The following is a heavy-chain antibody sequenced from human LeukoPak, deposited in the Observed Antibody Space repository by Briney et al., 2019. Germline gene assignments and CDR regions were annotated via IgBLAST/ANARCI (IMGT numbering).Heavy chain of an antibody. Sequence: GGSLRLSCAASGFTFSSNSMNWVRQAPGKGLEWVSSISSSSIYIYYADSVKGRFTISRDNSKNTLYLQMNSLRAEDTALYYCAKSRSGWYWGYFDYWGQGTLVTVSS. D-gene: IGHD6-19*01. CDR1: GFTFSSNS. CDR2: ISSSSIYI. J-gene: IGHJ4*02. CDR3: AKSRSGWYWGYFDY. V-gene: IGHV3-21*04.